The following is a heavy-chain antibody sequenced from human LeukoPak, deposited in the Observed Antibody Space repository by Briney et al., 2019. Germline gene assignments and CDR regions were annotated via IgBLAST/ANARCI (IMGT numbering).Heavy chain of an antibody. CDR2: IYNSGSP. Sequence: SSVTLSLTCTVCGDSINDHYWSWIRQPPGEGLECIGYIYNSGSPTCNPSLKSRVYISIDTSKSPFSMKLTSVTVADTGVYYCARQRCSGNMCYRVDQLYYMDVWGKGTTVTVSS. V-gene: IGHV4-59*08. J-gene: IGHJ6*03. CDR3: ARQRCSGNMCYRVDQLYYMDV. D-gene: IGHD2-15*01. CDR1: GDSINDHY.